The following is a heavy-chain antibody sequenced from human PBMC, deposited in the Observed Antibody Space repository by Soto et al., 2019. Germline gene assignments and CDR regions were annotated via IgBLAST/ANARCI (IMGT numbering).Heavy chain of an antibody. CDR2: VYYSGST. D-gene: IGHD2-21*01. CDR3: AGRRGRHRDQNWFDP. J-gene: IGHJ5*02. V-gene: IGHV4-59*01. CDR1: GGSISSDY. Sequence: SETLSLTCTVSGGSISSDYWSWIRQPPGKGLEWIGYVYYSGSTKYNPALKSRVTISVDTSKNQCSLKVSSVTAADAAVYYCAGRRGRHRDQNWFDPWGQGTLVTVSS.